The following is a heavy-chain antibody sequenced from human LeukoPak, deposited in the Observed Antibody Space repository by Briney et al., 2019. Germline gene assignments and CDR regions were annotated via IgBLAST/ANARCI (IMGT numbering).Heavy chain of an antibody. J-gene: IGHJ6*02. D-gene: IGHD3-10*01. CDR3: ARLTYASGSYHGMDV. CDR1: GGTFSSYA. CDR2: IIPILGIA. V-gene: IGHV1-69*04. Sequence: SVKVSCKASGGTFSSYAISWVRQAPGQGLEWMGRIIPILGIANYAQKFQGRVTITADKSTSTAYMELSSLRSEDTAVYYCARLTYASGSYHGMDVWGQGTTVTVSS.